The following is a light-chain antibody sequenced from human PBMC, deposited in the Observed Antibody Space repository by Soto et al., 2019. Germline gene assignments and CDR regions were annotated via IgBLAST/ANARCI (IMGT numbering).Light chain of an antibody. CDR3: SLYTSSIYV. CDR1: SSDVGGYNY. CDR2: DVS. J-gene: IGLJ1*01. Sequence: QSVLTQPASVSGSPGQTITISCTGTSSDVGGYNYVSWYQQHPGKAPKLMIYDVSNRPSGVSNRFSGSKSGNTASLTISGLQAEDEADYYCSLYTSSIYVFGTRTSSPS. V-gene: IGLV2-14*01.